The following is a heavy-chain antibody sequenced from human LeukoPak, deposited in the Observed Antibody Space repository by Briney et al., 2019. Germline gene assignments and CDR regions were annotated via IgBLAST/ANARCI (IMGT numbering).Heavy chain of an antibody. CDR2: TYYRSKWYN. D-gene: IGHD1-26*01. Sequence: SQTPSLTFAISGDSVSSNSAAWNWIRQSPSRGLEWLGRTYYRSKWYNDYAVSVKSRITINPDTSKNQFSLQLNSVTPEDTAVYYCARTYSGSSGVGYYFDYWGQGTLVTVSS. V-gene: IGHV6-1*01. CDR1: GDSVSSNSAA. CDR3: ARTYSGSSGVGYYFDY. J-gene: IGHJ4*02.